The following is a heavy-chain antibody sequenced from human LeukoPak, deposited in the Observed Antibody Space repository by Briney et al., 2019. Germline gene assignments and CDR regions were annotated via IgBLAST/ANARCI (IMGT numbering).Heavy chain of an antibody. CDR1: GGSFSGYY. V-gene: IGHV4-34*01. J-gene: IGHJ4*02. CDR3: VRVQRGVAAAGTFDY. D-gene: IGHD6-13*01. Sequence: SETLSLTCAVYGGSFSGYYWSWIRQPPGKGLEWIGEINHSGSTNYNPSLKSRVTISVDTSKNQFSLKLSSVTAADTAVYYCVRVQRGVAAAGTFDYWGQGTLVTVSS. CDR2: INHSGST.